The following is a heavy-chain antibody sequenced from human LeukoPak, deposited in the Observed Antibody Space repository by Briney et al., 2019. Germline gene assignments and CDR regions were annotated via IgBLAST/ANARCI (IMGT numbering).Heavy chain of an antibody. CDR3: GKDLAGSYLLDY. V-gene: IGHV3-43*01. Sequence: GGSLRLSCVASGFAFNEYTMHWVRQAPGKGLEWVSLITWDGATTYYADSVKGRFTISRDNSRNSLYLQMNNLSTEDTALYYCGKDLAGSYLLDYWGQGTLVTVSS. J-gene: IGHJ4*02. D-gene: IGHD3-10*01. CDR1: GFAFNEYT. CDR2: ITWDGATT.